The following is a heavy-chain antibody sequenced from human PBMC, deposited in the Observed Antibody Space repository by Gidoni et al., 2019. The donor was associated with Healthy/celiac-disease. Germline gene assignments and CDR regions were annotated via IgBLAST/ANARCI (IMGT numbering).Heavy chain of an antibody. Sequence: EVQLVESGGGLVQPGGSLRLSCAASGFTVSSNYMSWVRPAPGKGLEWVSVIYSGGSTYYADSVKGRFTISRDNSKNTLYLQMNSLRAEDTAVYYCARVGDYYDSSGYFDPMDVWGQGTTVTVSS. CDR2: IYSGGST. CDR3: ARVGDYYDSSGYFDPMDV. V-gene: IGHV3-66*01. D-gene: IGHD3-22*01. CDR1: GFTVSSNY. J-gene: IGHJ6*02.